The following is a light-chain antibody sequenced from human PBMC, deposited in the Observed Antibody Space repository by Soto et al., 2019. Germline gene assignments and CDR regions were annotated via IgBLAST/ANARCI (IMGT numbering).Light chain of an antibody. J-gene: IGLJ2*01. CDR2: DNN. CDR3: QSYDSSLSVV. V-gene: IGLV1-40*01. CDR1: GSTFGAGYD. Sequence: QSVLTQPPSVSGAPGQRVTISCTGSGSTFGAGYDVHWYQQLPGTAPKLLIYDNNNRPSGVPDRFSGSKSGTSASLAISGLQAEDEADYYCQSYDSSLSVVFGGGTKVTVL.